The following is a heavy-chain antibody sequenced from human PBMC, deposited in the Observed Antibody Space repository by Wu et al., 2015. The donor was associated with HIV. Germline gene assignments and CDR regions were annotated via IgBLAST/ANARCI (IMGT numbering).Heavy chain of an antibody. D-gene: IGHD3-10*01. CDR1: GYTFTAYY. J-gene: IGHJ3*02. Sequence: QVQLVQSGAELKKPGASVKISCKTSGYTFTAYYIHWVRQAPGQGLEWMAWINPNSDVANFAEIFQGRVTMTRETAITTAYLELTGLTSDDTAVYYCVRGARGMPKGAFDIWARGHVVTVSS. CDR3: VRGARGMPKGAFDI. CDR2: INPNSDVA. V-gene: IGHV1-2*02.